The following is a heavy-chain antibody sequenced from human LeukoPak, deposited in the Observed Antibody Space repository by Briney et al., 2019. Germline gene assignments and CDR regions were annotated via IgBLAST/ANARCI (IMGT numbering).Heavy chain of an antibody. D-gene: IGHD4-23*01. Sequence: PGRSLRLSCAASRLPFCDYAMHWVPQAPGKGGEWGSVISFDGSVKDFAVSVKGRFTISRDNSKNTLYLQMNSRRPEDTAVYSCARHFGGFDFWGQGTMVTVSS. J-gene: IGHJ3*01. V-gene: IGHV3-30*04. CDR1: RLPFCDYA. CDR3: ARHFGGFDF. CDR2: ISFDGSVK.